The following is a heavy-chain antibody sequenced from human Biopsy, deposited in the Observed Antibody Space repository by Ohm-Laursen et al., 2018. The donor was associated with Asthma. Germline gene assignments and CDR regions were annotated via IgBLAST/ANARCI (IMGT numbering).Heavy chain of an antibody. J-gene: IGHJ3*01. V-gene: IGHV3-30-3*01. Sequence: SLRLSCAASGFTFSTYAMHWVRQAPGKGLEWVAVISYDGSNKYYADSVKGRFTISRDNAENSLYLQMNSLRAEDTAVYYCTRREYSNSRISPLDLWGQGTMVTVSS. D-gene: IGHD2/OR15-2a*01. CDR3: TRREYSNSRISPLDL. CDR1: GFTFSTYA. CDR2: ISYDGSNK.